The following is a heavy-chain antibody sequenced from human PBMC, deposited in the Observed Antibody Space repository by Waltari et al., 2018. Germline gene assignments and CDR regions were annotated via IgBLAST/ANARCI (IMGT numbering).Heavy chain of an antibody. J-gene: IGHJ4*02. CDR3: ARGGSGYYILRVDYFDY. Sequence: QVQLQQWGAGLLKPSETLSLTCAVYGGSFSGYYWSWIRQPPGKGLEWIGEINHSGSTNYNPSLKSRVTISVDTSKNQFSLKLSSVTAADTAVYYCARGGSGYYILRVDYFDYWGQGTLVTVSS. CDR1: GGSFSGYY. CDR2: INHSGST. D-gene: IGHD3-3*01. V-gene: IGHV4-34*01.